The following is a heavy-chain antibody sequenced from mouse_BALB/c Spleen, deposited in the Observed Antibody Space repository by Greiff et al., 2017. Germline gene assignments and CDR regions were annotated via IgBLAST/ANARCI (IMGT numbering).Heavy chain of an antibody. V-gene: IGHV5-17*02. CDR1: GFTFSSFG. CDR3: AREAYYGSSYDY. CDR2: ISSGSSTI. D-gene: IGHD1-1*01. Sequence: DVHLVESGGGLVQPGGSRKLSCAASGFTFSSFGMHWVRQAPEKGLEWVAYISSGSSTIYYADTVKGRFTISRDNPKNTLFLQMTSLRSEDTAMYYCAREAYYGSSYDYWGQGTTLTVSS. J-gene: IGHJ2*01.